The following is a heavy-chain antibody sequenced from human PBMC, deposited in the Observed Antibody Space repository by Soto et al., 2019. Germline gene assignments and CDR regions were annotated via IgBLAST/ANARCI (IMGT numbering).Heavy chain of an antibody. V-gene: IGHV1-8*01. J-gene: IGHJ3*02. D-gene: IGHD6-19*01. CDR2: MNPNSGNT. CDR1: GYTFNRHD. CDR3: AREGLYGSIRDNTFDI. Sequence: QVQLVKSGAEVKRSGASVRISCKASGYTFNRHDINWVRQATGQGPEWIGWMNPNSGNTGYAQKFQGRVTMTRDSSITTAYMDLSCLTSDDTAIYYCAREGLYGSIRDNTFDIWGQGTMVSVSS.